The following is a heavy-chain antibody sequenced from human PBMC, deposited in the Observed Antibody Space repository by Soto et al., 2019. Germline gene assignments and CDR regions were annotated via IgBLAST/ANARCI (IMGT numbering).Heavy chain of an antibody. D-gene: IGHD2-15*01. V-gene: IGHV4-39*02. Sequence: SETLSLTCTVSGGSISSSSYYWGWIRQPPGKGLEWIGSIYYSGSTYYNPSLKSRVTISVDTSKNQFSLKLSSVTAADTAVYYCGREAATLYFDYWGQGTLVTVSS. CDR3: GREAATLYFDY. CDR1: GGSISSSSYY. CDR2: IYYSGST. J-gene: IGHJ4*02.